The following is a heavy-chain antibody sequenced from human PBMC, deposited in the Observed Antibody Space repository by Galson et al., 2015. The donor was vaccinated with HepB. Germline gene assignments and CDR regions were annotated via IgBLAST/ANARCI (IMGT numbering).Heavy chain of an antibody. J-gene: IGHJ4*02. D-gene: IGHD5-24*01. CDR3: ARGGLAAIGGPSFDS. CDR2: INTYSGST. V-gene: IGHV1-18*01. Sequence: SVKVSCKAFGYTFTTYGINWVRLAPGQGLEWMGRINTYSGSTIYAQKFQDRVTMTADTSTTTAYLELGSLAFDDTAVYYCARGGLAAIGGPSFDSWGQGTLVTVSS. CDR1: GYTFTTYG.